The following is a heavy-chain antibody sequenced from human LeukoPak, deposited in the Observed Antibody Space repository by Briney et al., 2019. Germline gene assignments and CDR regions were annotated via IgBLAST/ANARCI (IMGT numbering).Heavy chain of an antibody. Sequence: PSETLSLTCTVSGGSISTYYWSWIRQPPGKGLEWIGYIRYSGSTNYNPSLKSRVTISVDTSENQFSLKLSSVTAADTAVYYCARHGGYSYGGGYYFDYWGQGTLVTVSS. D-gene: IGHD5-18*01. CDR2: IRYSGST. CDR3: ARHGGYSYGGGYYFDY. V-gene: IGHV4-59*08. CDR1: GGSISTYY. J-gene: IGHJ4*02.